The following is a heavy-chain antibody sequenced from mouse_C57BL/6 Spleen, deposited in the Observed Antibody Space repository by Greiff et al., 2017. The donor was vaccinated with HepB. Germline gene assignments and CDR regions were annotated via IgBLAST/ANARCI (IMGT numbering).Heavy chain of an antibody. D-gene: IGHD2-10*02. CDR2: IHPNSGST. Sequence: QVQLQQPGAELVKPGASVKLSCKASGYTFTSYWMHWVKQRPGQGLEWIGMIHPNSGSTNYNEKFKSKATLTVDKSSSTAYMQLSSLTSEDSAVYYCARGYAPPDPPLTSYAMDYWGQGTSVTVSS. CDR1: GYTFTSYW. J-gene: IGHJ4*01. CDR3: ARGYAPPDPPLTSYAMDY. V-gene: IGHV1-64*01.